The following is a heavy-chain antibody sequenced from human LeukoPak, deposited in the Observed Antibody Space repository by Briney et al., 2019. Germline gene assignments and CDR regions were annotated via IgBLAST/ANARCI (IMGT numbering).Heavy chain of an antibody. CDR1: GYTFTSYY. D-gene: IGHD1-26*01. CDR3: ARGAIVGATTFDY. J-gene: IGHJ4*02. Sequence: GASVKVSCKASGYTFTSYYMHWVRQAPGQGLEWMGIINPSGGSTSYAQKFQGRVTITRDTSASTAYMELSSLRSEDTAVYYCARGAIVGATTFDYWGQGTLVTVSS. V-gene: IGHV1-46*01. CDR2: INPSGGST.